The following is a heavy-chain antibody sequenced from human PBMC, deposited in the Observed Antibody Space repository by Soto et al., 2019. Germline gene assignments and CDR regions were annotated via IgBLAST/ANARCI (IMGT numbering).Heavy chain of an antibody. CDR3: ARGTCSSTSCSWGTYYYYGMDV. J-gene: IGHJ6*02. Sequence: PSETLSLTCTVSGGSISSGGYYWSWIRQHPGKGLEWIGYIYYSGSTYYNPSLKSRVTISVDTSRNQFSLKLSSVTAADTAVYYCARGTCSSTSCSWGTYYYYGMDVWGQGTTVTVSS. V-gene: IGHV4-31*03. CDR2: IYYSGST. CDR1: GGSISSGGYY. D-gene: IGHD2-2*01.